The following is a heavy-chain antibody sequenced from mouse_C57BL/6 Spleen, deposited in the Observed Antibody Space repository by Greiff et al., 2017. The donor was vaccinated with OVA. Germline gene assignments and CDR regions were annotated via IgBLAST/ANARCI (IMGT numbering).Heavy chain of an antibody. D-gene: IGHD2-10*02. Sequence: QVQLKQSGPELVKPGASVKISCKASGYAFSSSWMNWVKQRPGKGLEWIGRIYPGDGDTNYNGKFQGKATLTADKSSSTAYMQLSSLTSDDSAVYFCAREVWLEDPTDYWGQGTTLTVSS. J-gene: IGHJ2*01. CDR2: IYPGDGDT. CDR3: AREVWLEDPTDY. V-gene: IGHV1-82*01. CDR1: GYAFSSSW.